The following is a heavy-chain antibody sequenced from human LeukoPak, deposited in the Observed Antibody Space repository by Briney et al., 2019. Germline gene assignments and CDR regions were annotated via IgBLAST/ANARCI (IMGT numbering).Heavy chain of an antibody. CDR2: ISGDGGST. CDR1: GFTFDDYA. Sequence: GGSLRLSCAASGFTFDDYAMHWVRQAPGKGLEWVSLISGDGGSTYYADSVKGRFTISRDNSKNSLYLQMNSLRTEDTALYYCAKDAFLGDYGPFDYWGQGTLVTVSS. V-gene: IGHV3-43*02. J-gene: IGHJ4*02. CDR3: AKDAFLGDYGPFDY. D-gene: IGHD2-21*01.